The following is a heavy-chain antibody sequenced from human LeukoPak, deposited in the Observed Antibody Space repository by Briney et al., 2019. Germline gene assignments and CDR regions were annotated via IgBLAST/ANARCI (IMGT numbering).Heavy chain of an antibody. V-gene: IGHV4-61*08. CDR2: IYYSGST. D-gene: IGHD2-2*01. J-gene: IGHJ3*01. CDR1: GGSISSGGYY. Sequence: PSQTLSLTCTVSGGSISSGGYYWSWIRQPPGKGLEWIGYIYYSGSTNYNPSLKSRVTISVDTSKNQFSLKLSSVTAADTAVYYCARGRTQLLLLWGQGTMVTVSS. CDR3: ARGRTQLLLL.